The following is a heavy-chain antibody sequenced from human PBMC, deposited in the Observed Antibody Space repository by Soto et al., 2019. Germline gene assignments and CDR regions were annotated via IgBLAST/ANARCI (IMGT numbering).Heavy chain of an antibody. J-gene: IGHJ4*02. Sequence: EVQLVESGGGLVKPGGSLRLSCSASGFTFSSYSMHWVRQAPGKGLEWVSSISSSSYYIYYADSVKGRFTISRDNAKNSLYLQMNSLRAEDTAVYYCARAVGDTGPFDYWGQGTLVTVSS. V-gene: IGHV3-21*01. CDR3: ARAVGDTGPFDY. CDR1: GFTFSSYS. D-gene: IGHD1-26*01. CDR2: ISSSSYYI.